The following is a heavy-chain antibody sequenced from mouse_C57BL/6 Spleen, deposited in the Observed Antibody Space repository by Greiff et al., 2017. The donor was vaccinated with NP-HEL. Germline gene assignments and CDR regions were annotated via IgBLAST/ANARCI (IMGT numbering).Heavy chain of an antibody. Sequence: QVQLKESGAELGRPGASVTLSCKASGYTFIDYEMHWGEQTPVHGLGWIGALDPENGGTAYNQKFKGQAILTADKSSSTAYMELRSLTSEDSAVYYCTRAYYGKGSYWGQGTTLTVSS. CDR3: TRAYYGKGSY. D-gene: IGHD2-10*01. CDR2: LDPENGGT. J-gene: IGHJ2*01. V-gene: IGHV1-15*01. CDR1: GYTFIDYE.